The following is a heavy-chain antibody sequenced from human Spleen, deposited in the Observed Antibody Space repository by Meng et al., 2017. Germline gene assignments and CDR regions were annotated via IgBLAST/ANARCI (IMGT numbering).Heavy chain of an antibody. J-gene: IGHJ6*02. D-gene: IGHD2-21*02. V-gene: IGHV4-38-2*01. CDR2: IYQSGST. Sequence: GSLRPSCALSGYSITGSYNWGWIRQSPGKGLEWIGSIYQSGSTYYNPPLKSRVTMSADTSKHQFSLKLTSGTAAATAVYYCAGGAVVTLILYHATDVWGQGTTVTVSS. CDR3: AGGAVVTLILYHATDV. CDR1: GYSITGSYN.